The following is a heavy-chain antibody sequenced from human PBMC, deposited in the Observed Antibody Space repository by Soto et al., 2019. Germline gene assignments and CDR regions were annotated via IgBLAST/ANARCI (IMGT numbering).Heavy chain of an antibody. D-gene: IGHD2-15*01. V-gene: IGHV4-34*01. J-gene: IGHJ4*02. CDR1: GGSFSGYY. Sequence: SETLSLTCAVYGGSFSGYYWSWIRRPPGKGLEWIGEINHSGSTNYNPSLKSRVTISVDTSKNQFSLKLSSVTAADTAVYYCARGLDSGGSINFDYWGQGTLVTVSS. CDR3: ARGLDSGGSINFDY. CDR2: INHSGST.